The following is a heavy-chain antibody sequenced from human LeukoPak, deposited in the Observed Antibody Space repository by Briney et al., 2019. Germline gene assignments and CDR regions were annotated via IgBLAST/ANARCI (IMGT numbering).Heavy chain of an antibody. J-gene: IGHJ4*02. V-gene: IGHV3-48*02. D-gene: IGHD3-10*01. CDR1: GFTFSSYS. CDR2: ISRSSSSK. CDR3: VREDPSEYGSIDY. Sequence: GGSLRLSCAASGFTFSSYSMNWVRQAPGKGLEWVAYISRSSSSKHYADSVKGRFTISRDNAKNSLYLQMSSLRDEDTAVYYCVREDPSEYGSIDYWGQGTLVTVSS.